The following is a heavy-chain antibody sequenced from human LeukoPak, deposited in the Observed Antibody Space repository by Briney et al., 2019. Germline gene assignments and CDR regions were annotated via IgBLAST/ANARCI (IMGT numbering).Heavy chain of an antibody. D-gene: IGHD1-1*01. Sequence: GGSLRLSCAASGFAFSNYWMTWVRQAPGKGLEWVANINQDGSEKYYVDSLKGRFTISRDNAENSLYLQMNTLRAEDTAVYYCARDYMGYSDWFDPWGQGTLVTVSS. CDR2: INQDGSEK. CDR1: GFAFSNYW. CDR3: ARDYMGYSDWFDP. V-gene: IGHV3-7*01. J-gene: IGHJ5*02.